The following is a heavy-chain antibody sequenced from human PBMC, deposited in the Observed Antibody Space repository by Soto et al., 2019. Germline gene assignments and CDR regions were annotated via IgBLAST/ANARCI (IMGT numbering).Heavy chain of an antibody. CDR1: GGSISSYY. J-gene: IGHJ4*02. V-gene: IGHV4-59*01. Sequence: SETLSLTCTVSGGSISSYYWSWIRQPPGKGLEWIGYIYYSGSTNYNPSLKSRVTISVDTSKNQFSLKLSSVTAADTAVYYCARLIEYSSFLAYWGQGTLVTVSS. D-gene: IGHD6-6*01. CDR2: IYYSGST. CDR3: ARLIEYSSFLAY.